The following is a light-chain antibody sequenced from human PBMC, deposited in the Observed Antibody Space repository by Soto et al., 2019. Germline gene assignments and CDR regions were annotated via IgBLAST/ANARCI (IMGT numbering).Light chain of an antibody. CDR3: KSYAGSNTYV. J-gene: IGLJ1*01. V-gene: IGLV2-8*01. CDR1: KNDIGVYDF. CDR2: EVV. Sequence: QSALTRSPSASGSPGQSVTISCTGTKNDIGVYDFVSWYQHHPGKAPRLIIYEVVQRPSGVPDRFSGSKSGNTASLTVSGLQAADEADYFCKSYAGSNTYVFGSGTRSPS.